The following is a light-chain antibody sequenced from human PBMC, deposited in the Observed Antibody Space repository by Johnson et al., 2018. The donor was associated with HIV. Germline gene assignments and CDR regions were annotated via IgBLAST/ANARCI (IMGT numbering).Light chain of an antibody. Sequence: QSVLTQPPSVSAAPGQKVTISCSGSISTVGNNFVSWYQVLPGTAPKLLIYKDNERPSGIPDRFSGSKSGTSATLGITGLQTGDEADYYCGTWDSSLNAYVFGAATKVAVL. V-gene: IGLV1-51*02. CDR3: GTWDSSLNAYV. CDR1: ISTVGNNF. CDR2: KDN. J-gene: IGLJ1*01.